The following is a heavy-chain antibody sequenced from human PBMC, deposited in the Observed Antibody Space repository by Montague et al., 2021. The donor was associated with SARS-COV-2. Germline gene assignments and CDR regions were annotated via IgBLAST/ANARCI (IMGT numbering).Heavy chain of an antibody. D-gene: IGHD1-26*01. CDR1: GGSISSGDYF. CDR3: AGQGRDFSRWERTYYPDC. V-gene: IGHV4-39*01. CDR2: ISSDGRT. J-gene: IGHJ4*02. Sequence: SETLSLTCSVSGGSISSGDYFWGWIRQPPGRGLEWIASISSDGRTHYNPSLKSRVIISVDTSRGQFSLELTSVTAADTAVYYCAGQGRDFSRWERTYYPDCWGQGTLVAVSS.